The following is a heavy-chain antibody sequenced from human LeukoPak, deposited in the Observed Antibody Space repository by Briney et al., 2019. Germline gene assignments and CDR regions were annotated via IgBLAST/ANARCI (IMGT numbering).Heavy chain of an antibody. CDR3: ARDLGDDLTTVTSGNWFDP. V-gene: IGHV1-18*01. CDR2: ISAYNGNT. Sequence: GASVKVSCKASGYTSSSYGITWVRQAPGQGLEWMGWISAYNGNTNYVQKLQGRVTMTTDTSTSTAYMELRSLRSDDTATYFCARDLGDDLTTVTSGNWFDPWGQGTLVTVSS. CDR1: GYTSSSYG. J-gene: IGHJ5*02. D-gene: IGHD4-17*01.